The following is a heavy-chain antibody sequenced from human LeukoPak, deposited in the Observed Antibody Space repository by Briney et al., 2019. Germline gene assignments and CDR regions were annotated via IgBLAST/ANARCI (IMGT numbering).Heavy chain of an antibody. J-gene: IGHJ4*02. CDR1: GFIFSNYA. V-gene: IGHV3-23*01. Sequence: QAGGSVRLSCAAAGFIFSNYAMSWVRQAPGKGLEWVSAISGSGGSTYYADSVKGRFTVSKDNSKNTLYLQMSGLRAEDTAVYYCASRVGYYFDHWGQGTLVTVSS. CDR3: ASRVGYYFDH. CDR2: ISGSGGST. D-gene: IGHD5-24*01.